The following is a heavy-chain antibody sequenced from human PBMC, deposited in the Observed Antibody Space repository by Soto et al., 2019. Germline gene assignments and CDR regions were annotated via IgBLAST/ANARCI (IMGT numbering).Heavy chain of an antibody. J-gene: IGHJ2*01. V-gene: IGHV3-11*06. CDR3: AREGARIAAAAYRNFDL. D-gene: IGHD6-13*01. CDR2: ISSSSSYT. CDR1: GFTFSDYY. Sequence: GGSLRLSCAASGFTFSDYYMSWIRQAPGKGLEWVSYISSSSSYTNCADSVKGRFTISRDNAKNSLYLQMNSLRAEDTAVYYCAREGARIAAAAYRNFDLWGRGTLVTVSS.